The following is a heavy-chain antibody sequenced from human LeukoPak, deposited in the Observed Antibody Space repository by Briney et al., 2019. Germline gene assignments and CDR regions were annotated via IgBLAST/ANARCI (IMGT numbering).Heavy chain of an antibody. D-gene: IGHD4-17*01. CDR3: ARSYGDPLFDY. V-gene: IGHV4-39*01. CDR1: GGSISSSSYY. J-gene: IGHJ4*02. CDR2: IYYSGST. Sequence: SETLSLTCTVSGGSISSSSYYWGWIRQPPGKGLEGIGRIYYSGSTYYNPSLKSRVTISVDTSKNQFSLKLSSVTAADTAVYYCARSYGDPLFDYWGQGTLVTVSS.